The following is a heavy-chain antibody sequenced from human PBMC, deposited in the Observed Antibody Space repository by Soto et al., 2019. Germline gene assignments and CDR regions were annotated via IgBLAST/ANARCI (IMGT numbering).Heavy chain of an antibody. V-gene: IGHV3-23*01. CDR3: AKTVPTYYDFWSGYPDV. Sequence: EVQLLESGGGLVQPGGSLRLSCAASGFTFSSYGMSWVRQAPGKGLEWVSAISGSGGSTYYADSVKGRFTISRDNSKNTLYLQMNSLRAEDTAVYYCAKTVPTYYDFWSGYPDVWGQGTTVTVSS. J-gene: IGHJ6*02. CDR2: ISGSGGST. CDR1: GFTFSSYG. D-gene: IGHD3-3*01.